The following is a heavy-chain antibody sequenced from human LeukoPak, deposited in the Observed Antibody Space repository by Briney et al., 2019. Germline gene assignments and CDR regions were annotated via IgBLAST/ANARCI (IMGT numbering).Heavy chain of an antibody. CDR2: IKQDGSEK. D-gene: IGHD3-22*01. CDR1: GLTFRNYW. CDR3: ARDSLTMIVGRQKRGLDY. V-gene: IGHV3-7*01. J-gene: IGHJ4*02. Sequence: GGSLRLSCTASGLTFRNYWMSWVRQAPGKGLEWVANIKQDGSEKNYVESVKGRFTISRDNAKNSLYLQMNSLRAEDTAVYYCARDSLTMIVGRQKRGLDYWGQGTLVTVSS.